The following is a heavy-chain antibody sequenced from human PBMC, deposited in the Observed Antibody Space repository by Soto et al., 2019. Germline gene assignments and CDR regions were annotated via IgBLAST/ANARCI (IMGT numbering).Heavy chain of an antibody. V-gene: IGHV1-18*01. CDR2: ISAYNGNT. CDR1: GYTFTSYG. J-gene: IGHJ4*02. D-gene: IGHD3-9*01. CDR3: ARDLTPRYFDWLPFDY. Sequence: GASVKVSCKASGYTFTSYGIGWVRQAPGQGLEWMGWISAYNGNTNYAQKLQGRVTMTTDTSTSTAYMELRSLRSDDTAVYYCARDLTPRYFDWLPFDYWGQGTLVTVSS.